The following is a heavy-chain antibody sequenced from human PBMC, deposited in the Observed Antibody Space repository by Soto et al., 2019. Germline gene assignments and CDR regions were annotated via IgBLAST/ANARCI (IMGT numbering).Heavy chain of an antibody. V-gene: IGHV1-69*01. CDR1: GGTFSSYA. J-gene: IGHJ6*02. CDR2: IIPIFGTA. CDR3: ASNTGTYCGGDCYPYYYYGMDV. Sequence: QVQLVQSGAEVKKPGSSVKVSCKASGGTFSSYAISWVRPAPGQGLEWMGGIIPIFGTANYAQKFQGRVTITADESTSTAYMELSSLRSEDTAVYYCASNTGTYCGGDCYPYYYYGMDVWGQGTTVTVSS. D-gene: IGHD2-21*02.